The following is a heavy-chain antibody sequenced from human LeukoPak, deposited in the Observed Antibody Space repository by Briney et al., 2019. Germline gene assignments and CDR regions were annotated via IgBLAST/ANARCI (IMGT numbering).Heavy chain of an antibody. CDR1: GGSISSSNW. Sequence: SETLSLTCAVSGGSISSSNWWSWVRQPPGKGLEWIGEIYHSGSTNYNPSLKSRVTISVDKSKNQFSLKLSSVTAADTAVYYCARLPWGSGSYYRGFPRWFDPWGQGTLVTVSS. CDR2: IYHSGST. CDR3: ARLPWGSGSYYRGFPRWFDP. D-gene: IGHD3-10*01. J-gene: IGHJ5*02. V-gene: IGHV4-4*02.